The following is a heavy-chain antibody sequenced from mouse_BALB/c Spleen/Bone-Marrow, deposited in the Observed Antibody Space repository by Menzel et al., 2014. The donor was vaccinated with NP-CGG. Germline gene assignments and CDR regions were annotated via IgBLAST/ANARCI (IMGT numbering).Heavy chain of an antibody. CDR2: INPSNGRT. J-gene: IGHJ2*01. CDR3: ARRATTVVATDY. CDR1: GYTFTSYW. Sequence: QVQLQQSGAELVKPGASVKPSCKASGYTFTSYWMHWVKQRPGQGLEWIGEINPSNGRTNYNEKFKSKATLTVDKSSSTAYMQRSSLTSEDSAVYYCARRATTVVATDYWGQGTTLTVSS. V-gene: IGHV1S81*02. D-gene: IGHD1-1*01.